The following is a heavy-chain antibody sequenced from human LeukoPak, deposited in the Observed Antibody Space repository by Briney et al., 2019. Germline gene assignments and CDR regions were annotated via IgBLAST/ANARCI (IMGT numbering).Heavy chain of an antibody. D-gene: IGHD3-22*01. CDR3: ARVEEYYYDRSGYYEDY. J-gene: IGHJ4*02. Sequence: GSLRLSCRVSGFRFSTYWMSWVRQAPGKGLEWVANIKEDGSEKNYVDSVKGRFTISRDNARNSVFLQMNSLRAEDTAVYYCARVEEYYYDRSGYYEDYWGQGTLVTVSS. CDR2: IKEDGSEK. V-gene: IGHV3-7*01. CDR1: GFRFSTYW.